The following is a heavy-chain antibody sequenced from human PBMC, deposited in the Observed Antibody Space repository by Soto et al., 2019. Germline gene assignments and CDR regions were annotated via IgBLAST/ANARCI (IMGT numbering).Heavy chain of an antibody. D-gene: IGHD3-10*01. V-gene: IGHV4-30-4*01. CDR2: INYSGST. CDR1: GGTITRGDHF. Sequence: TLSLTCSVSGGTITRGDHFWSWVRQSPGKGLEWLGDINYSGSTYYNPSLKGRVIISIDTSKHQFSLKLSSVTAADTAVYYCARGTYYYGSGSYFGWFDPWGQGTLVTVSS. J-gene: IGHJ5*02. CDR3: ARGTYYYGSGSYFGWFDP.